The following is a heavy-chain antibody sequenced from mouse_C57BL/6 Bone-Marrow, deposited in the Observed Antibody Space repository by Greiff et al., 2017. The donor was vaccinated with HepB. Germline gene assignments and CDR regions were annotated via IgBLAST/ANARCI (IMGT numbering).Heavy chain of an antibody. CDR1: GYTFTDHT. CDR2: IYPRDGST. V-gene: IGHV1-78*01. Sequence: VHLVESDAELVKPGASVKISCKVSGYTFTDHTIHWMKQRPEQGLEWIGYIYPRDGSTKYNEKFKGKATLTVDKSSSTAYMQLSSLTSEDSAVYYCARDDWDYFDYWGQGTTLTVSS. CDR3: ARDDWDYFDY. D-gene: IGHD4-1*01. J-gene: IGHJ2*01.